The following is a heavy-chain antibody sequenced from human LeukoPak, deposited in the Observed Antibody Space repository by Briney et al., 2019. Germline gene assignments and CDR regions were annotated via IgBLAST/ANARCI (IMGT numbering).Heavy chain of an antibody. Sequence: PSETLSLTCTVSGYSISSGHYWGWIRQPPGKGLEWIGSIYHSGSTYYNPSLKSRVTISVDTSKNQFSLKLSSVTAADTAVYYCARMVGITVVAATPRSGWFDPWGQGTLVTVSS. CDR2: IYHSGST. J-gene: IGHJ5*02. CDR3: ARMVGITVVAATPRSGWFDP. V-gene: IGHV4-38-2*02. D-gene: IGHD2-15*01. CDR1: GYSISSGHY.